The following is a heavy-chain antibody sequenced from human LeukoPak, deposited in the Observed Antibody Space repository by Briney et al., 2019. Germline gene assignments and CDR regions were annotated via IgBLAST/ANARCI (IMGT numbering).Heavy chain of an antibody. V-gene: IGHV3-30*02. D-gene: IGHD3-10*01. CDR1: GFTFSSYG. Sequence: GGSLRLSCAASGFTFSSYGMHWVRQAPGKGLEWVAFIRYDGSNKYYADSVKGRFTISRDNSKNTLYLQMNSQRAEDTAVYYCAVGIDRFGELLMDYWGQGTLVTVSS. CDR2: IRYDGSNK. CDR3: AVGIDRFGELLMDY. J-gene: IGHJ4*02.